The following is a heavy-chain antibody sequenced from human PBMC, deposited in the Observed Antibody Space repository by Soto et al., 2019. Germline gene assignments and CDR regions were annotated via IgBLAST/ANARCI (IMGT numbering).Heavy chain of an antibody. Sequence: EVHLVESGGGLVQPGGSLRLSCAASGFTFTYYWMKWVRQSPGKGLEWVAHIKEDGSDKYYVDSVKGRFTISRDNAKNSLYLQMNSLRADDTAVYYCAVHSYTYSGPWGRGTLVTVSS. CDR1: GFTFTYYW. CDR2: IKEDGSDK. CDR3: AVHSYTYSGP. D-gene: IGHD5-18*01. V-gene: IGHV3-7*05. J-gene: IGHJ4*02.